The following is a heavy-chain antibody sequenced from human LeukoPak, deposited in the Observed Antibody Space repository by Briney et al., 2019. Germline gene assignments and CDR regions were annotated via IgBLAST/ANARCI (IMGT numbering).Heavy chain of an antibody. CDR2: ISSSKSYI. CDR1: GFSFSTYT. D-gene: IGHD2-21*02. J-gene: IGHJ4*02. CDR3: ARDKLMGDSYFVY. V-gene: IGHV3-21*01. Sequence: GGSLRLSCAASGFSFSTYTMNWVRQAPGKGLEWVSSISSSKSYIYYADSVRGRFTISRDNAKNSLYLQMNGLRAEDTAVYYCARDKLMGDSYFVYWGQGTLVAVSS.